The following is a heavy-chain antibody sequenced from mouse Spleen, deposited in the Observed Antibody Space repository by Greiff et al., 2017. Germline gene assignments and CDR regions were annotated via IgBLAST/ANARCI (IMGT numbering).Heavy chain of an antibody. Sequence: VQLQQPGAELVKPGASVKLSCKASGYTFTSYWMHWVKQRPGKGLEWIGMIDPNSGGTKYNEKFKSKATLTVDKPSSTASMQLSSLTSEDSAVYYCAREDYRYEAMDYWGQGTSVTVSS. V-gene: IGHV1-64*01. D-gene: IGHD2-14*01. CDR3: AREDYRYEAMDY. CDR1: GYTFTSYW. J-gene: IGHJ4*01. CDR2: IDPNSGGT.